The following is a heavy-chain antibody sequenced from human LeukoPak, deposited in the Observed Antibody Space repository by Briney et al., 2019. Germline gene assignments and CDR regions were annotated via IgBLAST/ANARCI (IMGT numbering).Heavy chain of an antibody. CDR1: GFPFSSYA. CDR2: ISYDGSNK. Sequence: GGTLRLSCAASGFPFSSYAMHWVRQAPGKGLEWVAVISYDGSNKYYADSVKGRFTISRDNSKNTLYLQMNSLRAEDTAVYYCARDLSPYYDSSGYLIWGQGTLVTVSS. J-gene: IGHJ4*02. CDR3: ARDLSPYYDSSGYLI. D-gene: IGHD3-22*01. V-gene: IGHV3-30-3*01.